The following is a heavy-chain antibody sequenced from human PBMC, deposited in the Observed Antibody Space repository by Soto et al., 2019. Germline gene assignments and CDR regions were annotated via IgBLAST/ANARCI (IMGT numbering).Heavy chain of an antibody. D-gene: IGHD6-19*01. CDR1: GFTFSYSG. CDR3: ARDAGYSSAGHDVFDI. Sequence: EVQLLESGGGLVQPGGSLRLSCAATGFTFSYSGMNWVRQAPGRGLEWVSTISRSGGTTYYADSVRGRFTISRDNSKNTLYLQIDSLRAEVTAVFYCARDAGYSSAGHDVFDIWGQGTMVTVSS. CDR2: ISRSGGTT. J-gene: IGHJ3*02. V-gene: IGHV3-23*01.